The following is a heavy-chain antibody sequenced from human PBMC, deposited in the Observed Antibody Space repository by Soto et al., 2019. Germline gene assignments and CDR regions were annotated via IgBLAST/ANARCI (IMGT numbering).Heavy chain of an antibody. J-gene: IGHJ6*02. CDR3: GRVKGSGRRYYYYGMDV. CDR2: MNPNSGNT. CDR1: GYTFTSYD. V-gene: IGHV1-8*01. D-gene: IGHD3-10*01. Sequence: ASVKVSCKASGYTFTSYDINWVRQATGQGLEWMGWMNPNSGNTGYAQKFQGRVTMTRNTSISTAYMELSSLRSEDTAVYYCGRVKGSGRRYYYYGMDVWGQGTTVTVSS.